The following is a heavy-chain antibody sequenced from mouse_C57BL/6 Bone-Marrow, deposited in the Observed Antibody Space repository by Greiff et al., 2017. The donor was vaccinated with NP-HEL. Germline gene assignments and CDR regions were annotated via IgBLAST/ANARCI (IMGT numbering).Heavy chain of an antibody. D-gene: IGHD1-1*01. CDR2: IFPGSGST. V-gene: IGHV1-75*01. J-gene: IGHJ2*01. CDR3: ARSGVTTVVAHFDY. Sequence: VMLVESGPELVKPGASVKISCKASGYTFTDYYINWVKQRPGQGLEWIGWIFPGSGSTYYNEKFKGKATLTVDKSSSTAYMLLSSLTSEDSAVYFCARSGVTTVVAHFDYWGQGTTLTVSS. CDR1: GYTFTDYY.